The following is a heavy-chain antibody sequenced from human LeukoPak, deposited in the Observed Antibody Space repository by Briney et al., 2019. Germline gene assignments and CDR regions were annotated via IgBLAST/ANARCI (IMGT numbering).Heavy chain of an antibody. Sequence: SETLSLTCTVSGGSISSSSYYWGWIRQPPGKGLEWIGSIYYSGSTYYNPSLKSRVTTSVDTSKNQFSLKLSSVTAADTAVYYCARHDVAATYFDYWGQGTLVTVSS. CDR1: GGSISSSSYY. CDR3: ARHDVAATYFDY. J-gene: IGHJ4*02. D-gene: IGHD1-26*01. CDR2: IYYSGST. V-gene: IGHV4-39*01.